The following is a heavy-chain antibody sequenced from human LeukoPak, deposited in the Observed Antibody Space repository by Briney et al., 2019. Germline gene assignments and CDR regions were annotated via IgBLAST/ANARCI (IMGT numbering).Heavy chain of an antibody. J-gene: IGHJ4*02. Sequence: APVKVSCKVSGYTFTDYYMHWVQQAPGKGLEWMGLVDPEDGETIYAQKFQGRVTITADTSTDTAYMELSSLRSEDTAMYYCATTSNRARYFDFWGQGTLVTVSS. D-gene: IGHD4-11*01. CDR2: VDPEDGET. CDR1: GYTFTDYY. V-gene: IGHV1-69-2*01. CDR3: ATTSNRARYFDF.